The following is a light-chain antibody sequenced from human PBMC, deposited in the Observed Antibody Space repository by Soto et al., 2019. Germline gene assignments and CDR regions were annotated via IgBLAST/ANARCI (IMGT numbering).Light chain of an antibody. Sequence: EIVMTQSPATLSVSPGERATLSCRASQSVSSNLAWYQQKPGQAPRLLIYGASTRATGIPARFSGSGSGTEFTLTISSLQSEDFAVHYCQQYNNWPQTFGQATKVDIK. CDR2: GAS. J-gene: IGKJ1*01. CDR3: QQYNNWPQT. V-gene: IGKV3-15*01. CDR1: QSVSSN.